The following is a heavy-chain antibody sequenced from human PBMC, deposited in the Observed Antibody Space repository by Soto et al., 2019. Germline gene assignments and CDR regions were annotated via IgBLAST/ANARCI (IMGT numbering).Heavy chain of an antibody. CDR1: GYTFTSYG. CDR2: ISAYNGNT. CDR3: ASWRGAAAGTRNYFDY. D-gene: IGHD6-13*01. J-gene: IGHJ4*02. Sequence: GASVKVSCTASGYTFTSYGIGWVRQAPGQGLEWMGWISAYNGNTNYAQKLQGRVTMTTDTSTSTAYMELRSLRSDDTAVYYCASWRGAAAGTRNYFDYWGQGTLVTVSS. V-gene: IGHV1-18*04.